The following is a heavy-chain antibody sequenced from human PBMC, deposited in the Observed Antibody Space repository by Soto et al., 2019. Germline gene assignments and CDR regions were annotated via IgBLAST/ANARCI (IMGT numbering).Heavy chain of an antibody. CDR1: GFTFSGSA. J-gene: IGHJ4*02. Sequence: EVQLVESGGGLVQPGGSLKLSCAASGFTFSGSAMHWVRQASGKGLEWVGRIRSKANSYATAYAASVKGRFTISRDDSKNTAYLQMNSLKTEDTAVYYCTRLWWELPAGFDYWGQGTLVTVSS. D-gene: IGHD1-26*01. CDR3: TRLWWELPAGFDY. V-gene: IGHV3-73*02. CDR2: IRSKANSYAT.